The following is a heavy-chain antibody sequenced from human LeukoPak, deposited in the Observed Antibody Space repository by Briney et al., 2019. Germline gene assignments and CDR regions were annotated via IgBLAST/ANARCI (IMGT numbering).Heavy chain of an antibody. CDR3: ASGAHDYGDFYFDY. V-gene: IGHV1-69*13. CDR1: GGTFISYA. J-gene: IGHJ4*02. D-gene: IGHD4-17*01. CDR2: IIPIFGTA. Sequence: ASVKVSYKASGGTFISYAISWVRQAPGQGLEWMGGIIPIFGTANYAQKFQGRVTITADESTSTAYMELSSLRSEDTAVYYCASGAHDYGDFYFDYWGQGTLVTVFS.